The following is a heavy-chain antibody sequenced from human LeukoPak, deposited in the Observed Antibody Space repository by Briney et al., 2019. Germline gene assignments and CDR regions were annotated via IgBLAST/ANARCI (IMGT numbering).Heavy chain of an antibody. Sequence: SETLSLTCTVSGGSISSYYWSWIRQPPGKGLEWIGYIYYSGSTNYNPSLKSRVTISVDTSKNQFSLKLSSVTAADTAVYYCACYSSSWYADYWGQGTLVTVSS. J-gene: IGHJ4*02. CDR3: ACYSSSWYADY. CDR2: IYYSGST. D-gene: IGHD6-13*01. CDR1: GGSISSYY. V-gene: IGHV4-59*08.